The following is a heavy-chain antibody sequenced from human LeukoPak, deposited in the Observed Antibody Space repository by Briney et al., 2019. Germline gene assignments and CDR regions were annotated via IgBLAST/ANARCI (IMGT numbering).Heavy chain of an antibody. V-gene: IGHV3-66*01. CDR1: GFTVSSNY. J-gene: IGHJ2*01. D-gene: IGHD3-10*01. CDR2: IYSGGST. Sequence: GGSLRLSCAASGFTVSSNYMSWVRQAPGKGLEWVSVIYSGGSTYYADSVKGRFTISRDNSKNTLYLQMNSLRAEDTAVYYCAREGGYGSGSYSWYFDLWGRGTLVTVSS. CDR3: AREGGYGSGSYSWYFDL.